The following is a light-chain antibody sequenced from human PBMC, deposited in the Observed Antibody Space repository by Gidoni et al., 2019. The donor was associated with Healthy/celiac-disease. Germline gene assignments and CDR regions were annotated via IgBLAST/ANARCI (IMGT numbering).Light chain of an antibody. CDR1: SSDVGGYNY. CDR3: SSYTSSSTLV. CDR2: EVS. V-gene: IGLV2-14*01. Sequence: QSALTQPASVSGSPRQLITISCTGTSSDVGGYNYVSWYQQHPGKAPKLMIYEVSNRPSGVSNRFSGSKSGNTASLTISGLQAEDEADYYCSSYTSSSTLVFGGGTKLTVL. J-gene: IGLJ2*01.